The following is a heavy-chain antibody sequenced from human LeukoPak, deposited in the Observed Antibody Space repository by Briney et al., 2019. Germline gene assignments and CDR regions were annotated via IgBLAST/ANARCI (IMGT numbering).Heavy chain of an antibody. Sequence: SETLSLTCGVYGDSFSGYSWSWIRQPPGKGVEWIGEINQRRNTNYNPSLKSRVTISIDTSNTQFSLKLSSVTAADTAVYYCARHGWHAWYFDLWGRGTLVTVSS. CDR2: INQRRNT. CDR3: ARHGWHAWYFDL. V-gene: IGHV4-34*01. J-gene: IGHJ2*01. CDR1: GDSFSGYS. D-gene: IGHD6-19*01.